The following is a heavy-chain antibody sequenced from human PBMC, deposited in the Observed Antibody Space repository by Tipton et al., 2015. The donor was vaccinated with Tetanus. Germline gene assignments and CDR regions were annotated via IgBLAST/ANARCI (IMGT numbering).Heavy chain of an antibody. CDR2: IFYTGST. V-gene: IGHV4-39*01. CDR3: AGLYYYDSASYPLY. Sequence: TLSLTCIVSGGSISSSRYYWGWVRQPPGKGLEWIGSIFYTGSTYYNPSLKSRVTMSVDTSKNQFSLSLRSVTAADTAVFYCAGLYYYDSASYPLYWGQGPLVTVSS. D-gene: IGHD3-10*01. J-gene: IGHJ4*02. CDR1: GGSISSSRYY.